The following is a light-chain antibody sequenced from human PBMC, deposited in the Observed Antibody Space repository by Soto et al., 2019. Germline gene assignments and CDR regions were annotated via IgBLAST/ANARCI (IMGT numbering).Light chain of an antibody. CDR1: QGIDTY. V-gene: IGKV1-16*01. CDR2: AAS. Sequence: DIQMTQSPSSLSSSVGDIVTITCRSSQGIDTYLAWFQQKPGKAPKTLIYAASSLHSGVPSRFSGSGFGTDFTLTISSLQPEDFATYYCQHYNGYPQTFGQGTRLEIK. CDR3: QHYNGYPQT. J-gene: IGKJ5*01.